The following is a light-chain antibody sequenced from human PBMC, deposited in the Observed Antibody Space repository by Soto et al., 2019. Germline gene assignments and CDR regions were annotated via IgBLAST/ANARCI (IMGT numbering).Light chain of an antibody. CDR3: QQYYTYPWT. J-gene: IGKJ1*01. V-gene: IGKV1-8*01. Sequence: AIRMTQSPSSLSASIGDRVTITCRASQGISSYLAWYQQKPGKAPKVLIHTASTLQGGVPPRFSGSGSGTDFTLTISRLQSEDFATYYCQQYYTYPWTFGQGTKVEIK. CDR1: QGISSY. CDR2: TAS.